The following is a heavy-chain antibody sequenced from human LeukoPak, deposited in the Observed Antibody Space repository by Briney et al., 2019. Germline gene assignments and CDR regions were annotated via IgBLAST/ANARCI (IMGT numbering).Heavy chain of an antibody. V-gene: IGHV4-38-2*02. CDR2: IYHSGST. Sequence: SETLSLTCTVSGYSISSGYYWGWIRQPPGKGLEWIGSIYHSGSTYYNPSLKSRVTISVDTSKNQFSLKLSSVTAADTAVYYCARETPRRGETRDGYRWGQGTVVTVSS. J-gene: IGHJ4*02. D-gene: IGHD5-24*01. CDR3: ARETPRRGETRDGYR. CDR1: GYSISSGYY.